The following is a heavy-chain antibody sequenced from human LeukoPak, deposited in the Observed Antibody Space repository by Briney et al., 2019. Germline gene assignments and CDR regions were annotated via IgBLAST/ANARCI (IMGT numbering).Heavy chain of an antibody. CDR2: IYYSGST. Sequence: SETLSLTCTVSGGSISSGDYYWSWIRQPPGKGLEWIGYIYYSGSTYYNPSLKSRVTISVDTSKNQFSLKLSSVTAADTAVYYCAADGSGSYYRSYWGQGTLVTVSS. J-gene: IGHJ4*02. V-gene: IGHV4-30-4*08. CDR1: GGSISSGDYY. D-gene: IGHD3-10*01. CDR3: AADGSGSYYRSY.